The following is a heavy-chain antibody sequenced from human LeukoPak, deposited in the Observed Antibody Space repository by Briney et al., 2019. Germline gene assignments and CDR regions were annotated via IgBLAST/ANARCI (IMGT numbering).Heavy chain of an antibody. J-gene: IGHJ4*02. Sequence: GASVRVSCKASGYTFTGYYMHWVRQAPGQGLEWMGRIIPILGIANYAQKFQGRVTITADKSTSTAYMELSSLRSEDTAVYYCAREPYDFWSGYWAHYFDYWGQGTLVTVSS. D-gene: IGHD3-3*01. CDR3: AREPYDFWSGYWAHYFDY. CDR1: GYTFTGYY. CDR2: IIPILGIA. V-gene: IGHV1-69*04.